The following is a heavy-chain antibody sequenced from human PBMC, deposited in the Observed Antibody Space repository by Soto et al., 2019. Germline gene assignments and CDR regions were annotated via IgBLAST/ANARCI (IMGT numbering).Heavy chain of an antibody. CDR1: GASITSSHW. V-gene: IGHV4-4*02. D-gene: IGHD6-19*01. J-gene: IGHJ4*02. CDR2: IYHTGSA. CDR3: ARRTTGSGWYPMFDL. Sequence: QVQLQESGPGLVKPSGTLSLTCAVSGASITSSHWWSWVRQPPGKGLEWIGEIYHTGSANYKPSLQSRVTLSXXXSXXQFPLILTSVTAADTAVYFCARRTTGSGWYPMFDLWGQGTLVTVSS.